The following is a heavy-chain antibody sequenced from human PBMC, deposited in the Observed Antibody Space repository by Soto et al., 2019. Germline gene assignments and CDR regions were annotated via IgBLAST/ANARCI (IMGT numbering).Heavy chain of an antibody. CDR1: GDTISTGGYS. D-gene: IGHD6-13*01. V-gene: IGHV4-30-2*01. Sequence: SETLSLTCGVSGDTISTGGYSWAWIRQPPGKALEWIGHTYHSGNPYYNPSLKSRVIISVDRSKNQFSLKLSSVTAADTAVYYCARGGHKGGSSWYEYYYYYGMDVWGQGTTVTVSS. CDR2: TYHSGNP. J-gene: IGHJ6*02. CDR3: ARGGHKGGSSWYEYYYYYGMDV.